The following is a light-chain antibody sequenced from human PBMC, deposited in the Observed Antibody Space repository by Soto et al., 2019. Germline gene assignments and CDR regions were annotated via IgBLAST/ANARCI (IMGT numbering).Light chain of an antibody. J-gene: IGLJ1*01. V-gene: IGLV2-14*03. CDR2: DVN. CDR3: SSYTSSAPFYV. CDR1: STDVDGYDY. Sequence: QSVLTQPASGSGFPGQSITISCTGASTDVDGYDYVSWYQQHPGQAPKLIIFDVNNRPSGVSSRFSGSKSGDTASLTISGLQAEDDADYYCSSYTSSAPFYVFATGTKVTVL.